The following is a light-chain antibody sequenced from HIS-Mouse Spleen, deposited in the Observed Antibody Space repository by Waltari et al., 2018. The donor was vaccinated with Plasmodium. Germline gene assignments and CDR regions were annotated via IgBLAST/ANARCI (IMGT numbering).Light chain of an antibody. CDR3: QQYYSTPWT. J-gene: IGKJ1*01. V-gene: IGKV3-15*01. CDR2: GAS. CDR1: QSVSSN. Sequence: EIVMTQSPATLSVSPGERATLPCRASQSVSSNLAWYQQKPGQAPRLLIYGASTRATGIPARFSGSGSGTEFTLTISSMQSEDFAVYYCQQYYSTPWTFGQGTKVEIK.